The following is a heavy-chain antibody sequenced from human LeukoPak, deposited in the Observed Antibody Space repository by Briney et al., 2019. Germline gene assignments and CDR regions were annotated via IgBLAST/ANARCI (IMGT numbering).Heavy chain of an antibody. J-gene: IGHJ4*02. Sequence: PSETLSLTCIVSGGSVSSGSYYWSWIRQPSGKGLEWIGYIYYSGTTNYNPSLKSRVTISVDTSKNQFSLNLSSVTAADTAVYYCARGAYYFDYWGQGTLVTVSS. CDR2: IYYSGTT. CDR3: ARGAYYFDY. V-gene: IGHV4-61*01. CDR1: GGSVSSGSYY.